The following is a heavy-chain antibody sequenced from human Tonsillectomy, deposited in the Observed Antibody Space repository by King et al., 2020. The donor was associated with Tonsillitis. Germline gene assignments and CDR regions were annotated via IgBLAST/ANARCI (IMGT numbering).Heavy chain of an antibody. V-gene: IGHV4-30-4*08. Sequence: VQLQESGPRLVMPSQTLSLTCTVSGGSISRGDDYWSWIRPSPGKGLEWIGYIYYNGNTFYNSSLKSRVTISINMSKTQFSLKMRSVTVADTAVYYCARGDGSGSYWVPKCLGSWGQGVPVSVSS. CDR2: IYYNGNT. CDR1: GGSISRGDDY. CDR3: ARGDGSGSYWVPKCLGS. J-gene: IGHJ4*02. D-gene: IGHD3-10*01.